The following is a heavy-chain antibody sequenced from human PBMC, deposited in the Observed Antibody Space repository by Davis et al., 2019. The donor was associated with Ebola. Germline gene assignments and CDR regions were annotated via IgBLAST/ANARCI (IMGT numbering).Heavy chain of an antibody. V-gene: IGHV3-30-3*01. CDR2: ISYDGSNK. CDR1: GFTFSSYA. D-gene: IGHD3-3*01. CDR3: ARSFSYDFWSGYCY. J-gene: IGHJ4*02. Sequence: GGSLRLSCAASGFTFSSYAMHWVRQAPGKGLEWVAVISYDGSNKYYADSVKGRFTISRDNSKNTLYLQMNSLRAEDTAVYYCARSFSYDFWSGYCYWGQGILVTVSS.